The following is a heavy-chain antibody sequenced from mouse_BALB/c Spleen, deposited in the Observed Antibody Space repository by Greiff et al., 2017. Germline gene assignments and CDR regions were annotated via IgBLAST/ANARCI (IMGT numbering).Heavy chain of an antibody. CDR2: ISSGGST. V-gene: IGHV5-6-5*01. CDR1: GFTFSSYA. CDR3: ARRGSSSFDY. D-gene: IGHD1-1*01. J-gene: IGHJ2*01. Sequence: EVQRVESGGGLVKPGGSLKLSCAASGFTFSSYAMSWVRQTPEKRLEWVASISSGGSTYYPDSVKGRFTISRDNARNILYLQMSSLRSEDTAMYYCARRGSSSFDYWGQGTTLTVSS.